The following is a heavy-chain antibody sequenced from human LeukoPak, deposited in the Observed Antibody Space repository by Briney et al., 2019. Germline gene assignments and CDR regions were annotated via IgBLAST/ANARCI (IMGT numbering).Heavy chain of an antibody. D-gene: IGHD4-17*01. Sequence: SVKVSCKASGGTFSSYAISWVRQAPGQGLEWMGGIIPIFGTANYAQKFQGRVTVTADESTSTAYMELSSLRSEDTAVYYCARDKGRYGDYDFDYWGQGTLVTVSS. CDR2: IIPIFGTA. J-gene: IGHJ4*02. V-gene: IGHV1-69*01. CDR3: ARDKGRYGDYDFDY. CDR1: GGTFSSYA.